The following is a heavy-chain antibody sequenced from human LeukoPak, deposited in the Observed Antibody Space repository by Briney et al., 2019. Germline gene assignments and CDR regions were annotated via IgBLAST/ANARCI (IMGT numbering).Heavy chain of an antibody. CDR2: IYHSGSA. CDR1: GYSISSGYQ. D-gene: IGHD2-2*01. Sequence: SETLSLTCGVSGYSISSGYQWAWIRQSPGKGLEWIGSIYHSGSAHYDPSLKSRVTISVETSKNQFSLNMYSVTAADTAVYYCARDPRWLTPDCTSTSCYENYFDPWGQGTLVTVSS. CDR3: ARDPRWLTPDCTSTSCYENYFDP. V-gene: IGHV4-38-2*02. J-gene: IGHJ5*02.